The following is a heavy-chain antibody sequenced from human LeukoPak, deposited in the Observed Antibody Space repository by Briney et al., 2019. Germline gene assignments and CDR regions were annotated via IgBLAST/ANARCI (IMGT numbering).Heavy chain of an antibody. CDR1: NDSISTYY. D-gene: IGHD3-16*01. V-gene: IGHV4-59*01. CDR2: IYNGGST. Sequence: PSETLSLTCTVSNDSISTYYWSWIRQPPGRALEWIGYIYNGGSTNYNPSLKSRVTISVDTSKNQFSLKLSSVTAADTAVYYCARASGGFSAHYYYMDVWGKGTTVTVSS. CDR3: ARASGGFSAHYYYMDV. J-gene: IGHJ6*03.